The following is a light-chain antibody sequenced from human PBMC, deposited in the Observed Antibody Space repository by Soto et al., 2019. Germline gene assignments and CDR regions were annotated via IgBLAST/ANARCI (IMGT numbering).Light chain of an antibody. CDR3: QHYGASPIT. CDR2: GAS. Sequence: EIVLTQSPGSLSLSPGERATLSCRASQRVGYNMAWYQQKPGQPPKLLIFGASSRATDIPARFSGGGSGTDFTLTISRLEPDDFALYYCQHYGASPITFGQGTLLDSK. V-gene: IGKV3-20*01. J-gene: IGKJ5*01. CDR1: QRVGYN.